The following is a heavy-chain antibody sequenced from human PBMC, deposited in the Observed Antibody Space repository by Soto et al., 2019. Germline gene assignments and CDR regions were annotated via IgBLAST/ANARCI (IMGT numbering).Heavy chain of an antibody. CDR3: ASHIAAAPVRYNWFDP. D-gene: IGHD6-13*01. J-gene: IGHJ5*02. CDR2: IIPIFGTA. CDR1: GGTFSSYA. V-gene: IGHV1-69*13. Sequence: GASVKVSCKASGGTFSSYAISWLRQAPGQGLEWMGGIIPIFGTANYAQKFQGRVTITADESTSTAYMELSSLRSEDTAVYYCASHIAAAPVRYNWFDPWGQGTLVTVSS.